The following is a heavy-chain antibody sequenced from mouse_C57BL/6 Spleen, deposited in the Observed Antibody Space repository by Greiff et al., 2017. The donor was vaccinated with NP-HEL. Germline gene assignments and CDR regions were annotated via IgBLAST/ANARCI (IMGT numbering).Heavy chain of an antibody. CDR3: TRDGSNSYAMDY. V-gene: IGHV5-9-1*02. CDR2: ISSGGDYI. J-gene: IGHJ4*01. D-gene: IGHD2-5*01. CDR1: GFTFSSYA. Sequence: EVKVEESGEGLVKPGGSLKLSCAASGFTFSSYAMSWVRQTPEKRLEWVAYISSGGDYIYYADTVKGRFTISRDNARNTLYLQMSSLKSEDTAMYYCTRDGSNSYAMDYWGQGTSVTVSS.